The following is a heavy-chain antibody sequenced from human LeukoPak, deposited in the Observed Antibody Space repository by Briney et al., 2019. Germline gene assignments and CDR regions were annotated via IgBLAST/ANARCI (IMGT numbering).Heavy chain of an antibody. CDR1: GGSFSGYY. CDR3: ASFEMGFGY. J-gene: IGHJ4*02. V-gene: IGHV4-34*01. D-gene: IGHD5-24*01. Sequence: SETLSLTCAVYGGSFSGYYWSWIRQPPGKGLEWIGEINHSGSTNYNPSLKSRVTISVDTSKNQFSLKLSSVTAADTAVYYCASFEMGFGYWGQGTLVTISS. CDR2: INHSGST.